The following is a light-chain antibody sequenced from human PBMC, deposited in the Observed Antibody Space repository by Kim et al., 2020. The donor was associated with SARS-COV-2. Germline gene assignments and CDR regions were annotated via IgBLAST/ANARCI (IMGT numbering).Light chain of an antibody. CDR2: FDS. CDR1: SIGSKS. CDR3: QVWDTSSDHHYV. V-gene: IGLV3-21*04. Sequence: PGETARITCVGSSIGSKSVHWYRQKTGQAPVVVMCFDSDRPSGIPERFSGSNSGNTATLTISGVEAGDEADYYCQVWDTSSDHHYVFGTGTKVTVL. J-gene: IGLJ1*01.